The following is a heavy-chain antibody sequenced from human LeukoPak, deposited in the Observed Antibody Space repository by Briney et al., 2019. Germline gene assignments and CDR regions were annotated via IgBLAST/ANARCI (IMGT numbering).Heavy chain of an antibody. D-gene: IGHD5-12*01. CDR1: GFTFSRYW. CDR2: IWYDGSNK. J-gene: IGHJ4*02. CDR3: AKDYSGYDEYYFDY. V-gene: IGHV3-33*06. Sequence: GGSLRLSCAASGFTFSRYWMTWVRQAPGKGLEWVAVIWYDGSNKYYADSVKGRFTISRDNSKNTLYLQMNSLRAEDTAVYYCAKDYSGYDEYYFDYWGQGTLVTVSS.